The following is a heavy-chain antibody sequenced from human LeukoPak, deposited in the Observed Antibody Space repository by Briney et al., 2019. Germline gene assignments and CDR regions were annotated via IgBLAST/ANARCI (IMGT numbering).Heavy chain of an antibody. V-gene: IGHV4-34*01. J-gene: IGHJ6*03. D-gene: IGHD3-10*01. Sequence: SETLSLTCAVYGGSFSGYYWSWIRQPPGKGLGWIGEINHSGSTNYNPSLKSRVTISVDTSKNQFSLKLSSVTAADTAVYYCARPPHYHYYGSGSSNYYYYYMDVWGKGTTVTISS. CDR3: ARPPHYHYYGSGSSNYYYYYMDV. CDR1: GGSFSGYY. CDR2: INHSGST.